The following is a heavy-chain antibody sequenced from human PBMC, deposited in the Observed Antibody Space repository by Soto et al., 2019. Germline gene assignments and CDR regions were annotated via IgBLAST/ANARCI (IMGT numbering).Heavy chain of an antibody. D-gene: IGHD4-4*01. CDR1: GFTFSHAW. V-gene: IGHV3-15*01. CDR2: IKSKADGETK. Sequence: EMHLVDSGGGLVKPGGSLRLSCAASGFTFSHAWMSWVRQAPGKGLEWVGRIKSKADGETKDYGAPVRGRFTISRDDSQDILYLHMNSLRIEHTAVYYCCVIKRRDQYSTSGYWFDPWGPGTLVTVSS. J-gene: IGHJ5*02. CDR3: CVIKRRDQYSTSGYWFDP.